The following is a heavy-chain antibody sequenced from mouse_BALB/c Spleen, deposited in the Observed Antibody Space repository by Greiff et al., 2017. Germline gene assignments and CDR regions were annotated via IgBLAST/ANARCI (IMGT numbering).Heavy chain of an antibody. J-gene: IGHJ2*01. V-gene: IGHV1-55*01. CDR3: AATTVLDY. Sequence: VQLQQPGAELVKPGTSVKLSCKASGYNFTSYWINWVKLRPGQGLEWIGDIYPGSGSTNYNEKFKSKATLTVDTSSSTAYMQLSSLASEDSALYYCAATTVLDYWGQGTTLTVSS. CDR1: GYNFTSYW. D-gene: IGHD1-1*01. CDR2: IYPGSGST.